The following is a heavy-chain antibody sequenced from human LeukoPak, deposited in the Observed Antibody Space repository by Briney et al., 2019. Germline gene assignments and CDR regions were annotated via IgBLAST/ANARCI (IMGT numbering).Heavy chain of an antibody. Sequence: SETLSLTCSVSGDSITRTDYYWGWFRQPPGKRLEWIGNVDYRGCTFYHRSLEAPFTVSVPRAVLMCTLRLNSVTVPAPATVYCAKHGAPSTNSFADFWGQGTLAIVSA. V-gene: IGHV4-39*01. J-gene: IGHJ4*02. CDR3: AKHGAPSTNSFADF. CDR2: VDYRGCT. D-gene: IGHD4-23*01. CDR1: GDSITRTDYY.